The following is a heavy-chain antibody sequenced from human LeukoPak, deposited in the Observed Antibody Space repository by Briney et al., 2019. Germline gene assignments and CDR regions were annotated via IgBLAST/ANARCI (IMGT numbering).Heavy chain of an antibody. V-gene: IGHV1-46*01. Sequence: ASVKVSCKASGYTFTSYYMHWVRQAPGQGLEWMGIINPSGGSTSYAQKFQGRITMTRDTSTSTVYMELSSLRSEDTAVYYCARLARGGAFDYWGQGTLVTVSS. CDR3: ARLARGGAFDY. CDR1: GYTFTSYY. D-gene: IGHD3-16*01. J-gene: IGHJ4*02. CDR2: INPSGGST.